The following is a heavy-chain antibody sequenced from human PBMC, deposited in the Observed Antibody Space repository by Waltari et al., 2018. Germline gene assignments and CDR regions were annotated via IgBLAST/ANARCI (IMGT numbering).Heavy chain of an antibody. CDR2: ISYSGNT. J-gene: IGHJ4*02. CDR1: GGSISSYF. D-gene: IGHD5-12*01. CDR3: ARGSGDGYNWYAY. V-gene: IGHV4-59*01. Sequence: QVQLQESGPGLAEPSETLSLPCTVSGGSISSYFWSCIRQPPGMGLEWIGYISYSGNTNYNPSLKSRVTLSVDTSKNQFSLKLNSVTAADTAVYYCARGSGDGYNWYAYWGQGTLVTVSS.